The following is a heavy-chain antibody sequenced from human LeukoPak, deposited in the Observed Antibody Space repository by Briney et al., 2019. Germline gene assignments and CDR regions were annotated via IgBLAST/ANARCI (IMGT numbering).Heavy chain of an antibody. CDR3: ARDRGYRAIDAFDI. CDR1: GFTFSSYA. CDR2: ISYDGSNK. Sequence: GGSLRLSCAASGFTFSSYAMHWVRQAPGKGLEWVAVISYDGSNKYYADSVKGRFTISRDNSKNTLYLQMNSQRAEDTAVYYCARDRGYRAIDAFDIWGQGTMVTVSS. J-gene: IGHJ3*02. D-gene: IGHD5-18*01. V-gene: IGHV3-30-3*01.